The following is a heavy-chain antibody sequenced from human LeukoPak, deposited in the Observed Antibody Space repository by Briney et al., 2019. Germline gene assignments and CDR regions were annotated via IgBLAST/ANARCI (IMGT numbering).Heavy chain of an antibody. Sequence: ASVKVSCKASGGTFSSYAISWVRQAPGQGLEWMGWINPNSGGTNYAQKFQGRVTMTRDTSISTAYMELSRLRSDDTAVYYCARDDLFSDYWGQGTLVTVSS. CDR3: ARDDLFSDY. V-gene: IGHV1-2*02. CDR2: INPNSGGT. D-gene: IGHD3-9*01. CDR1: GGTFSSYA. J-gene: IGHJ4*02.